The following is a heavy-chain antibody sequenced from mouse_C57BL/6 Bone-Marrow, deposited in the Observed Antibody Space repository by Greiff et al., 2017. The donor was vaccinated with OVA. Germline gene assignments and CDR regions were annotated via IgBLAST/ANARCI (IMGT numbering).Heavy chain of an antibody. CDR3: TRGYSNYNAMDY. CDR2: IDPETGGT. Sequence: VQLQQSGAELVRPGASVTLSCKASGYTFTDYEMPWVKQTPVHGLEWIGAIDPETGGTAYNQKFKGQAILTADKSSSTVYLELRSLTSEDSAVYYCTRGYSNYNAMDYWGQGTSVTVSS. CDR1: GYTFTDYE. D-gene: IGHD2-5*01. J-gene: IGHJ4*01. V-gene: IGHV1-15*01.